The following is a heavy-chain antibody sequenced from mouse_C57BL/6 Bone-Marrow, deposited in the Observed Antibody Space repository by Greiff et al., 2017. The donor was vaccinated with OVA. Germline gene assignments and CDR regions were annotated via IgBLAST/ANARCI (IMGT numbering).Heavy chain of an antibody. V-gene: IGHV1-54*01. CDR1: GYAFTNYL. D-gene: IGHD2-12*01. CDR2: INPGSGGT. Sequence: QVHVKQSGAELVSPGTSVKVSCKASGYAFTNYLIEWVKQRPGQGLEWIGVINPGSGGTNYNEKFKGKATLTADKSSSTAYMQLSSLTSEDSAVYFCARSPYYSAYWGQGTLVTVSA. J-gene: IGHJ3*01. CDR3: ARSPYYSAY.